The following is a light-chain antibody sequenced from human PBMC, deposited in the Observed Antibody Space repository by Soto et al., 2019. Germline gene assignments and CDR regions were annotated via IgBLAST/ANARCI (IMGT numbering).Light chain of an antibody. J-gene: IGKJ1*01. V-gene: IGKV3-15*01. CDR2: GTS. CDR1: QSVAIN. CDR3: QHYNSRPWT. Sequence: EIVMTQSPATLSVSPGERATLSCRASQSVAINLAWYQQRPGQAPRLLIFGTSTRATGIPARFSGSGSGTEFTLTISSLQSEDFATYFCQHYNSRPWTCGQGTKGEV.